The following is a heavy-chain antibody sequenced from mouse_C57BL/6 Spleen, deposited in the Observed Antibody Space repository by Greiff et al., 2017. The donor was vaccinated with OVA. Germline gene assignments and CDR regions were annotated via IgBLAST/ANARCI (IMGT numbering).Heavy chain of an antibody. Sequence: QVQLQQPGAELVRPGTSVKLSCKASGYTFTSYWMHWVKQRPGPGLEWIGVIDPSDSYPNYNQKFTGKATLTVDTASSPAYMQLSSLTSEDSAVYYCARSGDGWFAYWGQGTLVTVSA. CDR2: IDPSDSYP. J-gene: IGHJ3*01. D-gene: IGHD2-3*01. V-gene: IGHV1-59*01. CDR1: GYTFTSYW. CDR3: ARSGDGWFAY.